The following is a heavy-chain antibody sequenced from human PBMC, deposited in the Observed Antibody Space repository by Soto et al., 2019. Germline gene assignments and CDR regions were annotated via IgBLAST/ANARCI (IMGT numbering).Heavy chain of an antibody. J-gene: IGHJ6*02. CDR1: GYTFTSYG. CDR2: ISAYNGNT. V-gene: IGHV1-18*01. Sequence: VKVSCKASGYTFTSYGISWVRQAPGQGLEWMGWISAYNGNTNYAQKLQGRVTMTTDTSTSTAYMELRSLRSDDTAVYYCAKYGGARGYSGPRAYYYYGMDVWGQGTTVTVSS. D-gene: IGHD5-12*01. CDR3: AKYGGARGYSGPRAYYYYGMDV.